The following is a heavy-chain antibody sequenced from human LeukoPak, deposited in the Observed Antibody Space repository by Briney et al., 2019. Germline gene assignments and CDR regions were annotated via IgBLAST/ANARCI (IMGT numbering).Heavy chain of an antibody. V-gene: IGHV4-61*02. D-gene: IGHD2-8*01. Sequence: PSQTLSLTCTVSGGPISSGSYSWSSIRQPAAKGLEWFLRIYTSASTNYIPYLKGRVTISVDTSNNHFSLRLMCATAAVTAVYECASGVAIRYYYYYMDVWGKGTTVTVSS. CDR2: IYTSAST. CDR1: GGPISSGSYS. CDR3: ASGVAIRYYYYYMDV. J-gene: IGHJ6*03.